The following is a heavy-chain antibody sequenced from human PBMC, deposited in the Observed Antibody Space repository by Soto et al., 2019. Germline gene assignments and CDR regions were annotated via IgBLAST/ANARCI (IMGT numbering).Heavy chain of an antibody. V-gene: IGHV3-30-3*01. Sequence: GGSLRLSCAASGFTFSSYAMHWVRQAPGKGLEWVAVISYDGSNKYYADSVKGRFTISRDNSKNTLYLQMNSLRAEDTAVYYCARGPRYFDWLPVDYWGQGTLVTVSS. CDR3: ARGPRYFDWLPVDY. D-gene: IGHD3-9*01. CDR2: ISYDGSNK. J-gene: IGHJ4*02. CDR1: GFTFSSYA.